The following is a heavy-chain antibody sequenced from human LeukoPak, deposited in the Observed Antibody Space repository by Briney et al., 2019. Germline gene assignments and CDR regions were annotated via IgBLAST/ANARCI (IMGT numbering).Heavy chain of an antibody. D-gene: IGHD3-22*01. CDR1: GGTFSSYA. Sequence: SVKVSCKASGGTFSSYAISWVRQAPGQGLEWMGGIIPIFGTANYAQKFQGRVTITADESTSTAYMELSSLRSEDTAVYYCAGDYYYDSSGYYIVNYWGQGTLVTVSS. CDR2: IIPIFGTA. CDR3: AGDYYYDSSGYYIVNY. V-gene: IGHV1-69*13. J-gene: IGHJ4*02.